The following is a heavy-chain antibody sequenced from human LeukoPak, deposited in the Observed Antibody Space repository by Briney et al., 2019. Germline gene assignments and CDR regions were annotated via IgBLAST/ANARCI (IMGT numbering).Heavy chain of an antibody. CDR2: INRRGFT. Sequence: SETLSLTCAVDGGSFSGDYWTWVRQPPGKGLEWIAEINRRGFTKYNPSLKGRVTISVDTSKEQFSLNLNSVTAADTAVYYCARGDSSSWYLWGQGTLVTVSS. D-gene: IGHD6-13*01. V-gene: IGHV4-34*01. CDR3: ARGDSSSWYL. CDR1: GGSFSGDY. J-gene: IGHJ4*02.